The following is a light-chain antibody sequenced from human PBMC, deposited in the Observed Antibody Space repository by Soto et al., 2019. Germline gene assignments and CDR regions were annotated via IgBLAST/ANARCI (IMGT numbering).Light chain of an antibody. CDR2: DVS. CDR3: SSYANSSTRV. V-gene: IGLV2-14*01. Sequence: QSVLTQPASVSGSPGQSITISCTGTSRDVGGYNYVSWYQQHPGKAPKVMIHDVSDRPSGVSNRFSGSKSGNTASLTISGLQADDEAVYYCSSYANSSTRVFGGGTQLTVL. CDR1: SRDVGGYNY. J-gene: IGLJ2*01.